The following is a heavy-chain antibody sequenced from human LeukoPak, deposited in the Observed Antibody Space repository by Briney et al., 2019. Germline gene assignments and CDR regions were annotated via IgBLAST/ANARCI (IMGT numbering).Heavy chain of an antibody. D-gene: IGHD7-27*01. CDR1: GYSISSGYY. J-gene: IGHJ4*02. Sequence: SETLSLTCTVSGYSISSGYYWGWIRQPPGKGLEWIGSIYHNGNTYYNPSLKSPVTISVDTSKNQFSLILTSVTAADTAVYYCASNTGTVFDYWGQGALVTVSS. CDR2: IYHNGNT. CDR3: ASNTGTVFDY. V-gene: IGHV4-38-2*02.